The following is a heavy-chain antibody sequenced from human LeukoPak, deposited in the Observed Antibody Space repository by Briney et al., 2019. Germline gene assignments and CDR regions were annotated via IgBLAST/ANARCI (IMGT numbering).Heavy chain of an antibody. J-gene: IGHJ5*02. CDR1: GGSITSGSYY. Sequence: PSETLSLTCTVSGGSITSGSYYWGWIRQPPGKGLEWIGSIYYSGSTYYNPSFKGRDTISVDTSKNQFSLKLSSVTAADTAVYYRVSVGSSGWYLGSPWGQGTLVTVSS. CDR3: VSVGSSGWYLGSP. D-gene: IGHD6-19*01. V-gene: IGHV4-39*01. CDR2: IYYSGST.